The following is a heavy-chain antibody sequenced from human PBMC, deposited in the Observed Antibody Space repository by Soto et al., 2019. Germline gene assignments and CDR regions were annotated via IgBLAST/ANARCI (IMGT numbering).Heavy chain of an antibody. Sequence: GGSLRLSCAASGFTVSSNYMSWVRQAPGKGLEWVSVIYSGGSTYYADSVKGRFTISRHNSKNTLYLQMNSLRAEDTAVYYCARDAQYNWNYNYYYYMDVWGKGTTVTVSS. J-gene: IGHJ6*03. D-gene: IGHD1-20*01. V-gene: IGHV3-53*04. CDR1: GFTVSSNY. CDR3: ARDAQYNWNYNYYYYMDV. CDR2: IYSGGST.